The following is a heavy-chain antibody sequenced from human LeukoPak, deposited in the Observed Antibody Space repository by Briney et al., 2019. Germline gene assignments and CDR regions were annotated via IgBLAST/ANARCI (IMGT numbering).Heavy chain of an antibody. CDR1: GFTFSSYA. CDR2: ISSSGGST. J-gene: IGHJ4*02. CDR3: AKDSYSKGDF. Sequence: WGSLRLSCAASGFTFSSYAMSWVRQAPGKGLEWLSTISSSGGSTYYADSVKGRFTISRDNAKNSLYLQMNSLRAEDTAVYYCAKDSYSKGDFWGQGVLVTVSS. V-gene: IGHV3-23*01. D-gene: IGHD6-13*01.